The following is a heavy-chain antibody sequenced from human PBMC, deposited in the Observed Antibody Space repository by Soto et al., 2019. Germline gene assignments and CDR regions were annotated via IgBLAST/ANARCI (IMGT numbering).Heavy chain of an antibody. D-gene: IGHD2-21*01. CDR1: GFTFRNHG. V-gene: IGHV3-33*01. CDR2: IWYDASHE. J-gene: IGHJ5*02. Sequence: QVQLVESGGGLVQPERSLRLSCAASGFTFRNHGMHWVRQAPGKGLEGVAVIWYDASHEFYADSVKGRFSISRDNAKNTLYLQMNSLRAEDTSMYYCAIDRSEFARGFDRWGQGTLVTVSS. CDR3: AIDRSEFARGFDR.